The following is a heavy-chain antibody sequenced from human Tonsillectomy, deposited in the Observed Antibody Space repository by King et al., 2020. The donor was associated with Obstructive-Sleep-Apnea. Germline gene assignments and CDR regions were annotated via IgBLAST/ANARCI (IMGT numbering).Heavy chain of an antibody. V-gene: IGHV4-39*01. Sequence: LQLQESGPGLVKPSETLSLTCIVSDGFISTYYWGWIRQPPGRGLEWIGSIYSSVTTYYNPSLKGRVTISVDRSKNQFSLGMSSVTAAEPAVYYCATEAGTRGSRYFDYWGQGMLVTVSS. D-gene: IGHD1/OR15-1a*01. CDR1: DGFISTYY. J-gene: IGHJ4*02. CDR2: IYSSVTT. CDR3: ATEAGTRGSRYFDY.